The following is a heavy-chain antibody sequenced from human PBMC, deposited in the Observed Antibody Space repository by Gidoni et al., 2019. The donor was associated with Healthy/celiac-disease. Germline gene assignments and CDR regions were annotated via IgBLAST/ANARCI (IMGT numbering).Heavy chain of an antibody. Sequence: QAQLQESGSGLVKPSETLSRTCTVAGGPISSYYWSWIRQPPGKGLGWIGYIYYSGSSNYNPSLKSRVTISVDTSKSQFSLKLSSVAAADTAVYYCARGTTVTPRYAFDIWGQGTMVTVSS. CDR3: ARGTTVTPRYAFDI. V-gene: IGHV4-59*01. J-gene: IGHJ3*02. D-gene: IGHD4-17*01. CDR2: IYYSGSS. CDR1: GGPISSYY.